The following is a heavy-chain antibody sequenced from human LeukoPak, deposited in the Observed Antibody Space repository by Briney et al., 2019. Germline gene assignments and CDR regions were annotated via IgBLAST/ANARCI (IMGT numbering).Heavy chain of an antibody. V-gene: IGHV4-59*08. CDR2: IYYSGST. CDR3: ARYGGVYSGYYYFDY. CDR1: GGSISSYY. J-gene: IGHJ4*02. D-gene: IGHD5-12*01. Sequence: NASETLPLTCTVSGGSISSYYWSWIRQPPGKGLEWIGYIYYSGSTNYNPSLKSRVTISVDTSKNQFSLKLSSVTAADTAVYYCARYGGVYSGYYYFDYWGQGTLVTVSS.